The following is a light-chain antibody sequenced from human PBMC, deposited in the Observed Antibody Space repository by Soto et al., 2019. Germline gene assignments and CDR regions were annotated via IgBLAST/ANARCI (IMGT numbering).Light chain of an antibody. CDR3: QQYGGSPAIT. J-gene: IGKJ5*01. V-gene: IGKV3-20*01. Sequence: DIVLTQSPGPLSFSPGERATLSWKSSQRVSSGYVAWYQQKPGQAPRLILYGASSRATGIPDRFRASASGTDFTLTISRLEPEDFAVYFCQQYGGSPAITLGQGTRLEIK. CDR1: QRVSSGY. CDR2: GAS.